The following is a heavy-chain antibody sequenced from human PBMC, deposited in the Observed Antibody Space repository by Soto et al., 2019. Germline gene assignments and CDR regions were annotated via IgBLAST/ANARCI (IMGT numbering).Heavy chain of an antibody. Sequence: PSETLSLTCAVYGGSFSSYYWSWIRQPPGKGLEWIGEINHSGSTNYNPSLKSRVTISVDTSKNQFSLKLSSVTAADTAVYYCARESGRYYFDYWGQGTLVTVSS. CDR2: INHSGST. CDR1: GGSFSSYY. J-gene: IGHJ4*02. CDR3: ARESGRYYFDY. V-gene: IGHV4-34*01. D-gene: IGHD3-3*01.